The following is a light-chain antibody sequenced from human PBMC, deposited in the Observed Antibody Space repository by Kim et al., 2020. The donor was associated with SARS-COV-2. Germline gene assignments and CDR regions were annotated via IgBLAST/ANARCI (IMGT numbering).Light chain of an antibody. Sequence: SPGERATLACRASQSVRSYLAWYQQKPGQAPRLLIYDASNRATGIPARFSGSGSGTDFTLTISSLEPEDFAVYYCQQRSNWPIITFGQGTRLEIK. CDR3: QQRSNWPIIT. CDR1: QSVRSY. CDR2: DAS. V-gene: IGKV3-11*01. J-gene: IGKJ5*01.